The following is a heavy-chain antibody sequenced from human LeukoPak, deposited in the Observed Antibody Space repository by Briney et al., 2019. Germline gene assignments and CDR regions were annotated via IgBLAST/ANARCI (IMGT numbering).Heavy chain of an antibody. CDR1: GYSISSGYY. D-gene: IGHD5-18*01. J-gene: IGHJ4*02. Sequence: SETLSLTCTVPGYSISSGYYWGWIRQPPGKGLGWIGSIYHSGSTYYNPSLKSRVTISVDTSKNQFSLKLSSVTAADTAVYYCARSSGYSYGYIDYWGQGTLVTVSS. CDR3: ARSSGYSYGYIDY. V-gene: IGHV4-38-2*02. CDR2: IYHSGST.